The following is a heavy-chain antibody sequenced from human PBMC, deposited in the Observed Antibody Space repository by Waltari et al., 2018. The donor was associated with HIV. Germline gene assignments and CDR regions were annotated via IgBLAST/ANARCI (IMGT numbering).Heavy chain of an antibody. V-gene: IGHV4-30-2*01. CDR2: ISQSGTT. Sequence: QLQLQESGSGLVKPSQTLSLTCAVSGGSISSGGSSWTWIRQPTGKGLEWIGYISQSGTTYYNPSLQSRVTISLDRSKNQFSLKLRSVTAADTAVYYCARDRLSVTTRGGYYYGLDVWGQGPRSPSP. D-gene: IGHD4-17*01. J-gene: IGHJ6*02. CDR1: GGSISSGGSS. CDR3: ARDRLSVTTRGGYYYGLDV.